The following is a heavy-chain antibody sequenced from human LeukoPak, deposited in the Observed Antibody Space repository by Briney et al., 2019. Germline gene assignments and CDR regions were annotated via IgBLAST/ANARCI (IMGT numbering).Heavy chain of an antibody. D-gene: IGHD1-14*01. CDR1: GGSISSYY. CDR3: AREGREPRGFDP. Sequence: SETLSLTCTVSGGSISSYYWSWIRQPPGKGLEWIGYIYYSGSTNYNPSLKSRVTISVDTSKNQFSLKLSSVTAADTAVYYCAREGREPRGFDPWGQGTLVTVSS. J-gene: IGHJ5*02. CDR2: IYYSGST. V-gene: IGHV4-59*01.